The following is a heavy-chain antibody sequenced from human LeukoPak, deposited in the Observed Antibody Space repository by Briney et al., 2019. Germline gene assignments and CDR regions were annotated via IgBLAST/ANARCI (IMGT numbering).Heavy chain of an antibody. CDR1: GFTFSNYW. CDR2: INQDGSVK. D-gene: IGHD6-6*01. J-gene: IGHJ4*02. Sequence: GGSLRLSCAASGFTFSNYWMSWVRQAPGKGLEWLANINQDGSVKYYVASLKGRFTISRDNAENSLFRQMNSLRAEDTAVYYCARIGYSSSSLDYWGQGTLVTVSS. V-gene: IGHV3-7*01. CDR3: ARIGYSSSSLDY.